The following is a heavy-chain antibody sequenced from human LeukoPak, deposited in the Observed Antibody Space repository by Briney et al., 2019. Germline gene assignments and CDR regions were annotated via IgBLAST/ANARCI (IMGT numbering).Heavy chain of an antibody. Sequence: GGSLRLSCAASGFAFSTYSMIWVRQAPGMGLEWVSSISSTSAYIYYADSLKGRFTISRDNAKNSLYLQTNSLRAEDTAVYYCAKDHYYDSSGYYYLDYWGQGTLVTVSS. D-gene: IGHD3-22*01. CDR2: ISSTSAYI. CDR1: GFAFSTYS. CDR3: AKDHYYDSSGYYYLDY. J-gene: IGHJ4*02. V-gene: IGHV3-21*04.